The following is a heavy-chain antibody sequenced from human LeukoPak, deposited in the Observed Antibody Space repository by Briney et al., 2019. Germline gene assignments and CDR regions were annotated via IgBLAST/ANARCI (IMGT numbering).Heavy chain of an antibody. V-gene: IGHV1-8*02. Sequence: ASVKVSCKASGGTFSSYAISWVRQAPGQGLEWMGGIIPNSGNTGCAQKFQGRVTMTRNTSISTAYMELSSLRSEDTAVYYCARGRGYDFWSGYSNWFDPWGQGTLVTVSS. CDR2: IIPNSGNT. CDR3: ARGRGYDFWSGYSNWFDP. D-gene: IGHD3-3*01. CDR1: GGTFSSYA. J-gene: IGHJ5*02.